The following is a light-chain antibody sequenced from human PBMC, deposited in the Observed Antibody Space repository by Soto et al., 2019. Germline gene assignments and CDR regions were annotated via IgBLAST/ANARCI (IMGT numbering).Light chain of an antibody. CDR1: QSVSSY. CDR2: DAS. J-gene: IGKJ1*01. Sequence: EIVLTQSPATLSLSPGERATLSCRASQSVSSYLAWYQQKPGQAPRLLIYDASNRATCIPARFSGSGSGTDFTLTISSLEPEEFAVYYCQQRSNWHPTFGQGTKVEIK. CDR3: QQRSNWHPT. V-gene: IGKV3-11*01.